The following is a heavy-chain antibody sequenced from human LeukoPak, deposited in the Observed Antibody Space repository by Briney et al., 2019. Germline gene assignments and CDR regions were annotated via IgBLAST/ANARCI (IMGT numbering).Heavy chain of an antibody. CDR2: INPSGGST. V-gene: IGHV1-46*01. Sequence: ASVKVCCKASGYTFTSYYMHWVRQAPGQGLEWMGIINPSGGSTSYAQKFQGRVTMTRDTSTSTVYMELSSLRSEDTAVFYCARSIAVADDYWGQGTLVTVSS. CDR1: GYTFTSYY. D-gene: IGHD6-19*01. CDR3: ARSIAVADDY. J-gene: IGHJ4*02.